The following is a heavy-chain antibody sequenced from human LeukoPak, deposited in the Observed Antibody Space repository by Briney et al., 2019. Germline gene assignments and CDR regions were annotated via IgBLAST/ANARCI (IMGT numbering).Heavy chain of an antibody. Sequence: NASETLSLTCTVSGGSISSSSYYWGWIRQPPGKGLEWIGSIYYSGGTYYNPSLKSRVTISVDTSKNQFSLKLSSVTAADTAVYYCASSAKTGYEYFQHWGQGTLVNVSS. J-gene: IGHJ1*01. V-gene: IGHV4-39*01. CDR2: IYYSGGT. D-gene: IGHD3-9*01. CDR1: GGSISSSSYY. CDR3: ASSAKTGYEYFQH.